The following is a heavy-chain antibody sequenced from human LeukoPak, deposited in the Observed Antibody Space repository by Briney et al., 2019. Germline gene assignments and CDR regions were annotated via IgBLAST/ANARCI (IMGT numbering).Heavy chain of an antibody. CDR2: IYYSGST. Sequence: SETLSLTCTVSGGSISSSSYYWGWIRQPPGKGLERLGSIYYSGSTYYNPSLKSRVTISVDTSKNQFSLKLSSVAAADTAVYFCARGTWIRGNYYNFDYWGQGALVTVSS. V-gene: IGHV4-39*07. D-gene: IGHD1-26*01. J-gene: IGHJ4*02. CDR1: GGSISSSSYY. CDR3: ARGTWIRGNYYNFDY.